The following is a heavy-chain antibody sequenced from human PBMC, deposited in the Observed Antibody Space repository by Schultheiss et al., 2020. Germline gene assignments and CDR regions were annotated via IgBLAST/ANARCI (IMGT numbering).Heavy chain of an antibody. CDR3: AKDLIIYGGNAPTPYYYYYGMDV. Sequence: GESLKISCAASGFTFSSYWMHWVRQAPGKGLVWVSRINSDGSSTSYADSVKGRFTISRDNAKNTLYLQMNSLRAEDTAVYYCAKDLIIYGGNAPTPYYYYYGMDVWGQGTTVTVSS. J-gene: IGHJ6*02. D-gene: IGHD4-23*01. V-gene: IGHV3-74*01. CDR1: GFTFSSYW. CDR2: INSDGSST.